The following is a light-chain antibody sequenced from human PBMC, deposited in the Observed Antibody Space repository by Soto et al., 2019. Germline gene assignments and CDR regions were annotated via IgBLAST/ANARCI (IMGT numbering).Light chain of an antibody. Sequence: QSVLTQPPSVSGAPGQRVTISCTGSSSKIGAGYDVHWYQQLPGTAPKLLIYGNSNRPSGVPDRFSGSKSGTSASLAITGLQPADEADYYCQSYDSSLSGSRVFGGGTKLTVL. J-gene: IGLJ3*02. CDR2: GNS. CDR3: QSYDSSLSGSRV. V-gene: IGLV1-40*01. CDR1: SSKIGAGYD.